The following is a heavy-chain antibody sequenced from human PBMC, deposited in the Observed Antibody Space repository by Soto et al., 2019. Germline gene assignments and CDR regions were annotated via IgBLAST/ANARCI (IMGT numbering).Heavy chain of an antibody. CDR2: IYHSGST. CDR3: ARGQTYYDILTGYTTYYFDY. V-gene: IGHV4-30-2*01. Sequence: TSESLSITCAVSGGSICSGGYSWSWIRQPPGKGLEWIGYIYHSGSTYYNPSLKSRVTISVDRSKNQFSLKLSSVTAADTAVYYCARGQTYYDILTGYTTYYFDYWGQGTLVTVPS. CDR1: GGSICSGGYS. D-gene: IGHD3-9*01. J-gene: IGHJ4*02.